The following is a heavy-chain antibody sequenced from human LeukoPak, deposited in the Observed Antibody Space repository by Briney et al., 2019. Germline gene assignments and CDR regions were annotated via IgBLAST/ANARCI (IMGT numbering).Heavy chain of an antibody. CDR3: ARAYYYYDSSGYRMYYFDY. J-gene: IGHJ4*02. CDR1: GGSISSGGYS. V-gene: IGHV4-30-2*01. Sequence: SETLCLTCAVSGGSISSGGYSWSWIRQPPGKGREWIGYIYHGGSTYYNPSLKSRVTISVDRSKNQFSLKLSSVTAADTAVYYCARAYYYYDSSGYRMYYFDYWGQGTLVTVSS. CDR2: IYHGGST. D-gene: IGHD3-22*01.